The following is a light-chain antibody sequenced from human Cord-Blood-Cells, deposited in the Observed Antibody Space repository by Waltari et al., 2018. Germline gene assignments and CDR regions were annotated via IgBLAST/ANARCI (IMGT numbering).Light chain of an antibody. CDR2: DAS. CDR1: QDISNY. J-gene: IGKJ3*01. CDR3: QQYDNLPIT. Sequence: DIQMTQSPSSLSASVGDRVTITCQASQDISNYLNWYQQKLGKAPKLLIYDASNLETGVPSRFSGSGSGTDFTFTISSLQPEDIATYYCQQYDNLPITFGPGTKVDIK. V-gene: IGKV1-33*01.